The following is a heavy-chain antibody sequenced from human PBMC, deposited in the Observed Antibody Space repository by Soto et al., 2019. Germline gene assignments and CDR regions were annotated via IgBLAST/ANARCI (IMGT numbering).Heavy chain of an antibody. CDR3: ASPIVATIRGAFDY. J-gene: IGHJ4*02. CDR1: GFTFSSYA. CDR2: ISYDGSNK. Sequence: QVQLVESGGGVVQPGRSLRLSFAASGFTFSSYAMHWVRQAPGKGLEWVAVISYDGSNKYYADSVKGRFTISRDNSKNTLYLQMNSLRAEDTAVYYCASPIVATIRGAFDYWGQGTLVTVSS. D-gene: IGHD5-12*01. V-gene: IGHV3-30-3*01.